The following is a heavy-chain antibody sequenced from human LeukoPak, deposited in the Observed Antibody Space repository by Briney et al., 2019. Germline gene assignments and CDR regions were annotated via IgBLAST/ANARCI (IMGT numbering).Heavy chain of an antibody. J-gene: IGHJ4*02. CDR2: INPNSGGT. D-gene: IGHD3-16*01. CDR1: GYTFTGYY. Sequence: ASVKVSCKXSGYTFTGYYMHWVRQAPGQGLERMGWINPNSGGTNYAQKFQGRVTMTRDTSISTAYMELSRLRSDDTAVYYCARDFPAGGFDYWGQGTLVTVSS. CDR3: ARDFPAGGFDY. V-gene: IGHV1-2*02.